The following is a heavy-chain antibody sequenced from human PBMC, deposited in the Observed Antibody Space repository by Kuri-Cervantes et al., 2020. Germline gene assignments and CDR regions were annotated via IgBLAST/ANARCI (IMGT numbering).Heavy chain of an antibody. Sequence: ASVKVSCKASGYTFTSYYLHWVRQAPGQALEWMGLINPSGGSTSYAQNFQGRLTMTRDTSTRTVYMELSSPRSEDTAVYYCARERPYSYDSSAYPPLEYWGQGTLVTVSS. CDR2: INPSGGST. D-gene: IGHD3-22*01. CDR1: GYTFTSYY. J-gene: IGHJ4*02. CDR3: ARERPYSYDSSAYPPLEY. V-gene: IGHV1-46*01.